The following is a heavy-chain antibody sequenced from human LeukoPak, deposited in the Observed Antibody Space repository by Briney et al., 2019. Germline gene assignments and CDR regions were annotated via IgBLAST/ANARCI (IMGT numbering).Heavy chain of an antibody. V-gene: IGHV1-2*02. J-gene: IGHJ3*02. Sequence: GASVKVSCKTSGYTFTGYYMHWVRQAPGQGLEWMGWINPNSGGTNYAQKFQGKVTMTRDTSISTAYMELSRLRSDDTAVYYCARGFFRWKPLAFDIWGQGTMVTVSS. CDR1: GYTFTGYY. CDR2: INPNSGGT. CDR3: ARGFFRWKPLAFDI. D-gene: IGHD1-1*01.